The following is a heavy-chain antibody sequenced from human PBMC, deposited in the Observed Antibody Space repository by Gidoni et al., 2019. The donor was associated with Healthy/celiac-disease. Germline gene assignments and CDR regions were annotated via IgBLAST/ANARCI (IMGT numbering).Heavy chain of an antibody. D-gene: IGHD2-15*01. CDR3: AKDLDCSGGSCYSVNRYYDWFDP. Sequence: RFTISRDNSKNTLYLQMNSLRAEDTAVYYCAKDLDCSGGSCYSVNRYYDWFDPWGQGTLVTVSS. V-gene: IGHV3-30*02. J-gene: IGHJ5*02.